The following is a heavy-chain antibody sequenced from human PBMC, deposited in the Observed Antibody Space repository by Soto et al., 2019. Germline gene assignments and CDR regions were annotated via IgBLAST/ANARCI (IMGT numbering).Heavy chain of an antibody. D-gene: IGHD6-13*01. CDR3: ARDGPSAAGTPVN. CDR2: IIPILGIA. Sequence: QVQLVQSGAEVKKPGSSVKVSCKASGGTFSSYTISWVRQAPGQGLEWMGRIIPILGIANYAQKFQGRVTITADKSTSTAYMELSSLRSEDTAVYYCARDGPSAAGTPVNWGQGTLVTVSS. CDR1: GGTFSSYT. V-gene: IGHV1-69*08. J-gene: IGHJ4*02.